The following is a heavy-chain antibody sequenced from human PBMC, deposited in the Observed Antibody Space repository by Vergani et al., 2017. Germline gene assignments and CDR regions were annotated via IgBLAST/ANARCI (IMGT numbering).Heavy chain of an antibody. CDR3: ARASLRALVGYYYYMDV. V-gene: IGHV4-30-2*01. CDR2: IFPSGNS. J-gene: IGHJ6*03. D-gene: IGHD3-16*02. Sequence: QLQLQESGPGLVKPSETLSLTCAVSGDSITNGGFSWNWIRQPPGKGPGWIGYIFPSGNSDYNPSLKNRVSISLDKSKNQFSLWVNSVTAADTAVYFCARASLRALVGYYYYMDVWGKGKTVVVSS. CDR1: GDSITNGGFS.